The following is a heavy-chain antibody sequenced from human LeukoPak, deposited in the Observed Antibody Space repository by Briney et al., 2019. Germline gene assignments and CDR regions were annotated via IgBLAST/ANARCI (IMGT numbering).Heavy chain of an antibody. Sequence: SETLSLTCAVYGGSFSGYYWSWIRQPPGKGLEWIGEINHSGSTNYNPSLKSRVTISVDTSKNQFSLKLSSVTAADTAVYYCARRPLTAMDYWGQGTLVTVSS. V-gene: IGHV4-34*01. D-gene: IGHD2-21*02. J-gene: IGHJ4*02. CDR3: ARRPLTAMDY. CDR1: GGSFSGYY. CDR2: INHSGST.